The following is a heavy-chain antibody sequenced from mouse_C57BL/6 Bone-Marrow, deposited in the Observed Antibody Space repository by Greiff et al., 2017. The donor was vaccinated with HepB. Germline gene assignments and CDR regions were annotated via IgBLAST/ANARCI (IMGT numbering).Heavy chain of an antibody. Sequence: EVKLVESGGGLVQPKGSLKLSCAASGFSFNTYAMNWVRQAPGKGLEWVARIRSKSNNYATYYADSVKDRFTISRDDSESMLYLQMNNLKTEDTAMYYCARLRRGYYAMDYWGQGTSVTVSS. CDR3: ARLRRGYYAMDY. CDR2: IRSKSNNYAT. CDR1: GFSFNTYA. V-gene: IGHV10-1*01. D-gene: IGHD2-12*01. J-gene: IGHJ4*01.